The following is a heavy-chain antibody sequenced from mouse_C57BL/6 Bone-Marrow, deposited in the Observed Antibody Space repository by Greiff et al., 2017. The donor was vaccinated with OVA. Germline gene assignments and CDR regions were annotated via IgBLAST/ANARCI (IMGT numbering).Heavy chain of an antibody. D-gene: IGHD2-3*01. CDR1: GYAFSSSW. CDR2: IYPGDGDT. J-gene: IGHJ2*01. CDR3: ARHEDGYYASYFDY. V-gene: IGHV1-82*01. Sequence: QVQLKQPGPELVKPGASVKISCKASGYAFSSSWMNWVKQRPGKGLEWIGRIYPGDGDTNYNGKFKGKATLTADKSSSTAYMQLSSLTSEDSAVYFCARHEDGYYASYFDYWGQGTTLTVSS.